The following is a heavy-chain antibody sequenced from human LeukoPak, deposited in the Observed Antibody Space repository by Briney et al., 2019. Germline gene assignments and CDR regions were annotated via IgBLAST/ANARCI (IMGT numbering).Heavy chain of an antibody. J-gene: IGHJ4*02. CDR3: ATDRNSGKYYDY. V-gene: IGHV3-33*01. CDR1: GFTFSSYG. CDR2: IWYDGNNK. D-gene: IGHD1-26*01. Sequence: PGGSLRLSCAASGFTFSSYGMHWVRQAPGKGLEWVALIWYDGNNKYYADSVKGRFTISRDNSKNTLYLQMNSLRAEDTAVYYCATDRNSGKYYDYWGQGTLVTVSS.